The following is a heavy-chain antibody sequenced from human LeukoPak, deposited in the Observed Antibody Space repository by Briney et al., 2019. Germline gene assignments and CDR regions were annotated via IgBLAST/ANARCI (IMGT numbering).Heavy chain of an antibody. CDR1: GFTFSNAW. D-gene: IGHD3-3*01. CDR3: TTGTGSYDFWSGYFTGDAFDI. J-gene: IGHJ3*02. CDR2: IKSKTDGGTT. Sequence: PGGSLRLSCAASGFTFSNAWMSWVRQAPGKGLEWVGRIKSKTDGGTTDYAAPAKGRFTISRDDSKNTLYLQMNSLKTEDTAVYYCTTGTGSYDFWSGYFTGDAFDIWGQGTMVTVSS. V-gene: IGHV3-15*01.